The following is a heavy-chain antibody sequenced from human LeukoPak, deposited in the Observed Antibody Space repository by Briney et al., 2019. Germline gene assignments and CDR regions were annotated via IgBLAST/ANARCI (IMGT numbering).Heavy chain of an antibody. V-gene: IGHV4-59*12. CDR3: ARELYYDFWSGYYKGGFDY. CDR2: IYYSGST. J-gene: IGHJ4*02. Sequence: SETLSLTCTVSGGSISSYYWSWIRQPPGKGLEWIGYIYYSGSTNYNPSLKSRVTISVDTSKNQFSLKLSSVTAADTAVYYCARELYYDFWSGYYKGGFDYWGQGTLVTVSS. CDR1: GGSISSYY. D-gene: IGHD3-3*01.